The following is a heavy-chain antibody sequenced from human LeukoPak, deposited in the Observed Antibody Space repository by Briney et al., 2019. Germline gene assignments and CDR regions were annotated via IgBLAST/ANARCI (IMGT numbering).Heavy chain of an antibody. CDR2: INHSGST. CDR1: GGSFSGYY. Sequence: PSETLSLTCAVYGGSFSGYYWSWIRQPPGKGLEWIGEINHSGSTNYNPSLKSRVTISVDTSKNQSSLKLSSVTAADTAVYYCARRLSGVRDAFDIWGQGTMVTVSS. D-gene: IGHD3-16*02. CDR3: ARRLSGVRDAFDI. V-gene: IGHV4-34*01. J-gene: IGHJ3*02.